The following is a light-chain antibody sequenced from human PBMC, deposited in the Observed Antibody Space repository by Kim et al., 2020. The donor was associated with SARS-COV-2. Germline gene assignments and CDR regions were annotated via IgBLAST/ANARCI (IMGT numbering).Light chain of an antibody. CDR2: GAS. J-gene: IGKJ2*01. Sequence: EIVLTQSPGTLSLSPGERATLSCRASQSVSSSYLAWYQQKPGQAPRLLIYGASSRATGIPDRFSGSGSGTDFTLTISRLEPEDFAVYYCQQYGSSPKTFCQGTKLEI. V-gene: IGKV3-20*01. CDR1: QSVSSSY. CDR3: QQYGSSPKT.